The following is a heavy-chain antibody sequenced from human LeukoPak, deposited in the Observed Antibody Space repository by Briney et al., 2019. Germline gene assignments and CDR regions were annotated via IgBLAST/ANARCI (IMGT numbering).Heavy chain of an antibody. CDR3: ARDFRSSSWYIGDY. J-gene: IGHJ4*02. V-gene: IGHV3-48*01. CDR1: GFTFSSYG. Sequence: PGGSLRLSCAASGFTFSSYGMHWVRQAPGKGLEWVSYISGGGTPIYYADSVKGRFTISRDNVKNSLYLQMNSLRAEDTAVYYCARDFRSSSWYIGDYWGQGALVTVSS. D-gene: IGHD6-13*01. CDR2: ISGGGTPI.